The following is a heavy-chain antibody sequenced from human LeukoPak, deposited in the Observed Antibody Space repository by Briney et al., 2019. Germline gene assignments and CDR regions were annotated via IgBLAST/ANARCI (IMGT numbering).Heavy chain of an antibody. J-gene: IGHJ3*02. CDR3: AKADDYGVSKGAFDI. D-gene: IGHD4-17*01. CDR2: ISWNSGSI. Sequence: GGSLRLSCAASGFTFDDYAMHWVRQAPGKCLEWVSGISWNSGSIGYADSVKGRFTISRDNAKNSLYLQMNSLRAEDMALYYCAKADDYGVSKGAFDIWGQGTMVTVSS. CDR1: GFTFDDYA. V-gene: IGHV3-9*03.